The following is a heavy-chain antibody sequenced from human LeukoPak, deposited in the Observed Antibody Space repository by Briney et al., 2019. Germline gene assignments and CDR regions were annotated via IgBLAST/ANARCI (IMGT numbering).Heavy chain of an antibody. CDR3: AKDAYLVVPAANYYYYGMDV. J-gene: IGHJ6*02. CDR2: ISGSGGST. Sequence: GGSLRLSCAASGFTFSSYAMSWVRQAPGKGLEWVSAISGSGGSTYYAASVKGRFTISRDNSKNTLYLQMNSLRAEDTAVYYCAKDAYLVVPAANYYYYGMDVWGQGTTVTVSS. CDR1: GFTFSSYA. D-gene: IGHD2-2*01. V-gene: IGHV3-23*01.